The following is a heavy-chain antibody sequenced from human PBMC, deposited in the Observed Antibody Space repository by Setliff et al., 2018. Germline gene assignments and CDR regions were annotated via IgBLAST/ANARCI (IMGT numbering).Heavy chain of an antibody. V-gene: IGHV4-4*08. Sequence: PSETLSLTCSVTGGSMTDFFWNWIRQPPGKGLEWIGYIYTSGGTNYNPSLKSRVTISVDMSKNQFSLKLSSVIAADTAVYYCARGVSSVSWTPRYWGRGILVTVSS. CDR3: ARGVSSVSWTPRY. CDR1: GGSMTDFF. J-gene: IGHJ4*02. D-gene: IGHD6-19*01. CDR2: IYTSGGT.